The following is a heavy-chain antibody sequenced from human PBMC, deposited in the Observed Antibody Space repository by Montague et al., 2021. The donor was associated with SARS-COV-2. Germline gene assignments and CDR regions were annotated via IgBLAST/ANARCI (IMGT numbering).Heavy chain of an antibody. CDR3: AGPDWLKH. CDR1: GDSINSGSYY. D-gene: IGHD3-9*01. Sequence: SLSLTCTVSGDSINSGSYYWSWIRQPAGKGLEWIGRIYTSGRTNYNPSLRSRINMSLDTSKSRFSLNLTSVTAADTAVYYCAGPDWLKHWGQGALVIVSS. V-gene: IGHV4-61*02. J-gene: IGHJ1*01. CDR2: IYTSGRT.